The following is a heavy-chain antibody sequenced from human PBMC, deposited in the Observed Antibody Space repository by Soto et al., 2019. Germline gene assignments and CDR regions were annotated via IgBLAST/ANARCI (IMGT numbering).Heavy chain of an antibody. CDR1: GFTFSSYA. Sequence: WGSLRLSCAASGFTFSSYAMSWVRQAPGKGLEWVSAISGSGGSTYYADSVKGRFTISRDNSKNTLYLQMNSLRAEDTAVYYCAKADYSNPHYYYYGMDVWGQGTTVTVSS. V-gene: IGHV3-23*01. D-gene: IGHD4-4*01. CDR3: AKADYSNPHYYYYGMDV. CDR2: ISGSGGST. J-gene: IGHJ6*02.